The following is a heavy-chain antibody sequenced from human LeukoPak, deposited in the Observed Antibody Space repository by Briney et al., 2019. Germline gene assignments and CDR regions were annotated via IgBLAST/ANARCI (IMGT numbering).Heavy chain of an antibody. Sequence: GRSLRLSCAASGFTFSNYGMHWVRQAPGKGLEWVAVIWYDGGNKYYADSVKGRFTISRDYSKNTLYLQMNSLRAEDTALYYCARDPPHYSSSWYYFDYWGQGTLVTVSS. D-gene: IGHD6-13*01. CDR3: ARDPPHYSSSWYYFDY. J-gene: IGHJ4*02. CDR2: IWYDGGNK. V-gene: IGHV3-33*01. CDR1: GFTFSNYG.